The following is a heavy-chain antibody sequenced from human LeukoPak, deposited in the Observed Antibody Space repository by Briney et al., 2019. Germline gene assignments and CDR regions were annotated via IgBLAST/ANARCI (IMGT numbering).Heavy chain of an antibody. CDR1: GFTFSSYW. CDR3: ARAAPKTRNAFDI. CDR2: VSDDERTT. J-gene: IGHJ3*02. V-gene: IGHV3-74*01. Sequence: GGSLRLSCAASGFTFSSYWMHRVRQAPGKGLVWVSRVSDDERTTNYADPVKGRFTISRDSAMNILYLQMDSLRAEDTAVYYCARAAPKTRNAFDIWGQGTVVTVSS.